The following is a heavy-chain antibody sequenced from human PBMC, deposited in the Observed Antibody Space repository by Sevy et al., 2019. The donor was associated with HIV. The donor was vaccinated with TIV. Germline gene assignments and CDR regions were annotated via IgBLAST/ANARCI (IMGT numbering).Heavy chain of an antibody. CDR3: AREISGVCCTFDY. V-gene: IGHV4-34*01. D-gene: IGHD2-15*01. Sequence: SETLSLTCAVYGGSFSGYYWSWIRQPPGKGLEWIGEINHSDSTNYNPSLKSRVTTSVDTSKNQFSLKLHSVTAADTAVYYCAREISGVCCTFDYWSQGTLVTVSS. CDR1: GGSFSGYY. CDR2: INHSDST. J-gene: IGHJ4*02.